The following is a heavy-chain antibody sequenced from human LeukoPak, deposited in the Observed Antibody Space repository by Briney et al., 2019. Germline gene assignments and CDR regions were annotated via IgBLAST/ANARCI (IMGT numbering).Heavy chain of an antibody. J-gene: IGHJ4*02. CDR2: ISDSGGRT. V-gene: IGHV3-23*01. CDR1: GITLSNYG. D-gene: IGHD3-22*01. Sequence: GGSLRLSCAVSGITLSNYGMSWVRQAPGKGLEWIAGISDSGGRTNYADSVKGRFTISRDNPKNTLYLQMNSLRAEDTAVYFCAKRGVVIRVILVGFHKEAYYFDSWGQGALVTVSS. CDR3: AKRGVVIRVILVGFHKEAYYFDS.